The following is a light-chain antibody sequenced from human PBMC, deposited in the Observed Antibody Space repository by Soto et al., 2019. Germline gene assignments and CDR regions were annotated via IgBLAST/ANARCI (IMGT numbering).Light chain of an antibody. CDR1: QSVSSNY. J-gene: IGKJ1*01. CDR3: QQYGNSPQT. Sequence: EIVLTPSPGTLSFSPGERATLSCRASQSVSSNYLAWYQQKPGQAPRLLIFGASSRAAGIPDRFSGSGSGTDFTLTTSRLEPEDFAVYYCQQYGNSPQTFAQGTRWVS. V-gene: IGKV3-20*01. CDR2: GAS.